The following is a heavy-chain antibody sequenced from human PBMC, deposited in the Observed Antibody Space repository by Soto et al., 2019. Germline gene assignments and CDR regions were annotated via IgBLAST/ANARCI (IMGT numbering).Heavy chain of an antibody. CDR2: IYYSGST. Sequence: QLQLQESGPGLVKPSETLSLTCTVSGGSISSSSYYWGWIRQPPGKGLEWIGSIYYSGSTYYNPSLKSRVTISVYTSKNQFSLKLSSVTAADTAVYYCARHSSGWSNWFDPWGQGTLVTVSS. CDR3: ARHSSGWSNWFDP. D-gene: IGHD6-19*01. CDR1: GGSISSSSYY. J-gene: IGHJ5*02. V-gene: IGHV4-39*01.